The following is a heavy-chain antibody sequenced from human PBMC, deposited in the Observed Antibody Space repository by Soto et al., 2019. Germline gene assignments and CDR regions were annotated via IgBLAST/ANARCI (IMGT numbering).Heavy chain of an antibody. CDR3: AKEEGQLGHWYFDL. V-gene: IGHV3-9*01. CDR2: ISWNSGSI. Sequence: GGSLRLSCAASGFIFDDYAMHWGRQAPGKGLEWVSGISWNSGSIGYADSGKGRFTISRDNAKNSLYLQMNSLRAEDTALYYCAKEEGQLGHWYFDLWGRGTLVTVSS. D-gene: IGHD6-6*01. J-gene: IGHJ2*01. CDR1: GFIFDDYA.